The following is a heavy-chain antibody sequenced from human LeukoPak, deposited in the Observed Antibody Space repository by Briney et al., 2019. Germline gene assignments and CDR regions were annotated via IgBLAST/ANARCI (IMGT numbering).Heavy chain of an antibody. CDR3: ARVGSIAVAGEAYMIDY. Sequence: VASVKVPCKASGYTFTSYGISWVRQAPGQGLELMGCISAYNGNTNYAPKLQGRGTITTDTSTSTAYMELRSMRSDATAVYYCARVGSIAVAGEAYMIDYWGQGTLVTVSS. D-gene: IGHD6-19*01. CDR1: GYTFTSYG. CDR2: ISAYNGNT. V-gene: IGHV1-18*01. J-gene: IGHJ4*02.